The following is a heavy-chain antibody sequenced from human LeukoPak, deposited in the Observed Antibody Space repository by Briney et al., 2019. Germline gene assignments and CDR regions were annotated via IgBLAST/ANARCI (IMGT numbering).Heavy chain of an antibody. CDR2: FDPEDGET. V-gene: IGHV1-24*01. Sequence: ASVKVSCKVSGYTLTELSMHWVRQAPGKGLEWMGGFDPEDGETIYAQKFQGRVTMTEDTSTDTAYMELSSLRSEDTAVYYCATGQEARRELPYYYYGMDVWGQGTTVTVSS. CDR3: ATGQEARRELPYYYYGMDV. J-gene: IGHJ6*02. CDR1: GYTLTELS. D-gene: IGHD1-26*01.